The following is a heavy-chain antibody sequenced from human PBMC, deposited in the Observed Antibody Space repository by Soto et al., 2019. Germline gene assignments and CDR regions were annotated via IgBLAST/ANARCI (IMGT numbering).Heavy chain of an antibody. J-gene: IGHJ4*02. CDR2: IHHSGSS. V-gene: IGHV4-4*02. CDR3: VRAPHY. CDR1: GDSVSGTHW. Sequence: SDTLSVTCAVSGDSVSGTHWWSWVRQPPEKGLEWIGEIHHSGSSNYNPSLKSRVIISVDKAKNQFALKLTSVTAADTAVYYCVRAPHYWGQGTLVTVS.